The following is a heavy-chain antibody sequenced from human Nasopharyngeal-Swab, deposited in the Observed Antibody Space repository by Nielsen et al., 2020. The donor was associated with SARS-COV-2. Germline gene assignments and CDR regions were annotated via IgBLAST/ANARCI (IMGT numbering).Heavy chain of an antibody. CDR3: ARGGPRADPAYYYGMDV. Sequence: ASVKVSCKASGYTFTGYYMHWVRQAPGQGLEWMGWINPNSGGTNYAQKFQGRVTMTRDTSISTAYMEPSRLRSDDTAVYYCARGGPRADPAYYYGMDVWGQGTTVTVSS. V-gene: IGHV1-2*02. D-gene: IGHD3/OR15-3a*01. J-gene: IGHJ6*02. CDR1: GYTFTGYY. CDR2: INPNSGGT.